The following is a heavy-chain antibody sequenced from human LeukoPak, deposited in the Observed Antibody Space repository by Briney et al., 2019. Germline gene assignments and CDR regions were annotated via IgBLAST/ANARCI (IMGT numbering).Heavy chain of an antibody. J-gene: IGHJ4*02. CDR3: ATYCSGGRCYPTFDY. V-gene: IGHV3-11*01. Sequence: PGGSLRLSCAASGFTFSDYYMSWIRQAPGKGLEWVSYISSSGSTIYYADSVKGRFTISRDNAKNSLYLQMNSLRAEDTAVYYCATYCSGGRCYPTFDYWGQGTLVTVSS. CDR1: GFTFSDYY. CDR2: ISSSGSTI. D-gene: IGHD2-15*01.